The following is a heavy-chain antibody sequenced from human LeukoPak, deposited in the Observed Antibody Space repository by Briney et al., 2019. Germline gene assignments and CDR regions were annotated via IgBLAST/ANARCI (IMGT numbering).Heavy chain of an antibody. CDR2: IYYSGST. D-gene: IGHD3-3*01. CDR3: ARVIFGVVIDY. CDR1: GGSISSGGYY. V-gene: IGHV4-31*03. Sequence: PSETLSLTCTVSGGSISSGGYYWSWIRQHPGKGLEWIGYIYYSGSTYYNPSLKSRVTISVDTSKSQFSLKLSSVTAADTAVYYCARVIFGVVIDYWGQGTLVTVSS. J-gene: IGHJ4*02.